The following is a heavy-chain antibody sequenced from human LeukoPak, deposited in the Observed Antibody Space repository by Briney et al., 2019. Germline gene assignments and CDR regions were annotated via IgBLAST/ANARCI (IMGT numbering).Heavy chain of an antibody. CDR2: INHSGST. J-gene: IGHJ5*02. Sequence: SETLSLTCAVYGGSFSGYYWSWIRQPPGKGLEWIGEINHSGSTNYNPSLKSRVTISVDTSKNQFSLKLSSVTAADTAVYYCAREASSSAAAQRRNWFDRWGQGTLVTVSS. D-gene: IGHD6-13*01. CDR1: GGSFSGYY. CDR3: AREASSSAAAQRRNWFDR. V-gene: IGHV4-34*01.